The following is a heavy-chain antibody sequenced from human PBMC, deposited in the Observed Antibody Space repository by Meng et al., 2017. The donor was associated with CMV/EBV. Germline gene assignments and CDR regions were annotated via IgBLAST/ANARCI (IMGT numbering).Heavy chain of an antibody. J-gene: IGHJ4*02. CDR3: ARSVGDIVVVPAASSLDY. CDR1: GGSISSSNW. V-gene: IGHV4-4*02. CDR2: IYHSGST. Sequence: SETLSLTCAVSGGSISSSNWWSWVRQPPGKGLEWIGEIYHSGSTNYNPSLKSRVTISVDKSKNQFSLKLSSVTAADTAVYYCARSVGDIVVVPAASSLDYWGQGTLVTAPQ. D-gene: IGHD2-2*01.